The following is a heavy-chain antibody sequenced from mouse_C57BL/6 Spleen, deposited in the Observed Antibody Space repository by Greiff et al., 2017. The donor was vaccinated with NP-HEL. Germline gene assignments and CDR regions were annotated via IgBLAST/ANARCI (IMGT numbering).Heavy chain of an antibody. CDR2: IDPDSGGT. Sequence: QVQLQQPGAELVQPGASVKLSCKASGYTFTSYWMHWVKQRPGRGLEWIGRIDPDSGGTKYNEKFKSKATLTVDKPSSSTYMRLSSLTSEVSAVYYCTRVGLRALAYWGQGTLVTVSA. CDR3: TRVGLRALAY. V-gene: IGHV1-72*01. CDR1: GYTFTSYW. D-gene: IGHD1-1*01. J-gene: IGHJ3*01.